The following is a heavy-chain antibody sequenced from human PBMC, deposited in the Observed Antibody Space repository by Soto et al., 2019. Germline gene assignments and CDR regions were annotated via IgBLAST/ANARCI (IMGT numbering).Heavy chain of an antibody. Sequence: LRLSCAASAFTFSNAWMSWVRQAPGKGLEWVGRIKSKTDGGTTDYAAPVKGRFTISRDDSKNTLYLQMNSLKTEDTAVYYCTTDPYYYGNYGMDVWGQGTTVTVSS. CDR2: IKSKTDGGTT. D-gene: IGHD3-10*01. CDR1: AFTFSNAW. J-gene: IGHJ6*02. V-gene: IGHV3-15*01. CDR3: TTDPYYYGNYGMDV.